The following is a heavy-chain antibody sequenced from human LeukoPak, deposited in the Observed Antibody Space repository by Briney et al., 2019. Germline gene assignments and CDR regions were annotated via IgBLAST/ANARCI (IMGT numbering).Heavy chain of an antibody. D-gene: IGHD2-2*01. CDR1: GGSFSGYY. CDR3: ARAAPLGYCSSTSCYGVDY. CDR2: INHSGST. Sequence: SETLTLTCAVYGGSFSGYYWSWIRQPPGKGLEWIGEINHSGSTNYNPSLKSRVTISLDTSKNQFSLKLSSVTAADTAVYYCARAAPLGYCSSTSCYGVDYWGQETLVTVSS. J-gene: IGHJ4*02. V-gene: IGHV4-34*01.